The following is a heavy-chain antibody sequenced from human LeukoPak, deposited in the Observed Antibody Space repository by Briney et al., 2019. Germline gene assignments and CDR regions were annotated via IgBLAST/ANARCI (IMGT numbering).Heavy chain of an antibody. CDR1: GYTYTDYF. J-gene: IGHJ6*02. D-gene: IGHD3-22*01. CDR2: INPNSGGT. V-gene: IGHV1-2*02. CDR3: AREYYYDSSGYSVDYYYYGMDV. Sequence: ASVKVSCKTSGYTYTDYFVHWVRQAPGQGLEWMGWINPNSGGTEYAQKFLGRVTMTRDTSISTAYMELSRLRSDDTAVYFCAREYYYDSSGYSVDYYYYGMDVWGQGTTVTVSS.